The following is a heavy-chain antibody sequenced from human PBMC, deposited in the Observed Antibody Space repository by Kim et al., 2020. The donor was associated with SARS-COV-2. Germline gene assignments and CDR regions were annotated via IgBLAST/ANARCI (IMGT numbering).Heavy chain of an antibody. CDR3: ARAQRYCTNGVCYYYYYGMDV. D-gene: IGHD2-8*01. Sequence: SETLSLTCAVYGGSFSGYYWSWIRQPPGKGLEWIGEINHSGSTNYNPSLKSRVTISVDTSKNQFSLKLSSVTAADTAVYYCARAQRYCTNGVCYYYYYGMDVWGQGTTVTVSS. J-gene: IGHJ6*02. CDR2: INHSGST. CDR1: GGSFSGYY. V-gene: IGHV4-34*01.